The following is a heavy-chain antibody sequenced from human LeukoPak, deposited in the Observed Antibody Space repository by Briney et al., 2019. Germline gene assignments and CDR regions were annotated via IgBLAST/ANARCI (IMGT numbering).Heavy chain of an antibody. D-gene: IGHD6-13*01. CDR3: AKDKGQQLGDS. Sequence: GASVKVSCKGSGFTFIADYMHWVRQAPGQGLEWMGWINPESGGTIYAQKFQGRVTMTRDTSISTAYMELTRLTFDDTAVYYCAKDKGQQLGDSWGQGTLVTVSS. V-gene: IGHV1-2*02. CDR1: GFTFIADY. J-gene: IGHJ4*02. CDR2: INPESGGT.